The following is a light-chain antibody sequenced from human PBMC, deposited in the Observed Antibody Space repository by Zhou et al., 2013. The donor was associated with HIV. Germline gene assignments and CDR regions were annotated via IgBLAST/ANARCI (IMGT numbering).Light chain of an antibody. V-gene: IGKV3-20*01. CDR2: GAS. Sequence: EIVLTQSPGTLSLSPGERATLSCRASQSISSSYLAWYQQKPGQAPRLLIYGASNRATGIPDRFSGSGSGADFTLTISRVEPEDFAVYYCQQAASSRTFGGGTKVEI. J-gene: IGKJ4*01. CDR1: QSISSSY. CDR3: QQAASSRT.